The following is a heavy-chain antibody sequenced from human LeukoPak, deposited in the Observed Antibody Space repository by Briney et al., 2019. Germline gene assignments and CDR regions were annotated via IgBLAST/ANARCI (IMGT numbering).Heavy chain of an antibody. J-gene: IGHJ4*02. CDR1: GFTFNTYT. V-gene: IGHV3-48*01. CDR2: ISGSSGII. D-gene: IGHD1-26*01. Sequence: GGSLRLSCAASGFTFNTYTMNWVRQAPGKGLEWVSYISGSSGIIDYADSVKGRFSISRDNSKNTLYLQMNSLRPEDTAVFDCAKGGGGSYLRFDYRGQGTLVTVSS. CDR3: AKGGGGSYLRFDY.